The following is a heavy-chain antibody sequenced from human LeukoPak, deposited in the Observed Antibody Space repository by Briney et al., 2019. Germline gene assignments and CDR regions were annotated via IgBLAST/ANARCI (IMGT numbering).Heavy chain of an antibody. CDR2: ISSSGSTI. J-gene: IGHJ4*02. D-gene: IGHD7-27*01. CDR1: GFTLSSYE. Sequence: GGSLRLSCAASGFTLSSYEMNWVRQAPGKGLEWVSYISSSGSTIYYADSVKGRFTISRDNAKNSLYLQMNSLRAEDTAVYYCARDGYWGSLDYWGQGTLVTVSS. V-gene: IGHV3-48*03. CDR3: ARDGYWGSLDY.